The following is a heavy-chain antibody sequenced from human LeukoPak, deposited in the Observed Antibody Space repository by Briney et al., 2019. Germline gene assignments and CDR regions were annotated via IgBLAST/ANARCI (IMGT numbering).Heavy chain of an antibody. V-gene: IGHV3-23*01. J-gene: IGHJ4*02. CDR1: GFTFSSYA. Sequence: GGSLRLSCAASGFTFSSYAMSWVRQAPGKGLEWVSAISGSGGSTYYADSVKGRFTISRDNSKNTLYMQMNSLKAEDTAVYYCAKKIRGYSAYDNLGYWGQGTLVAVSS. D-gene: IGHD5-12*01. CDR2: ISGSGGST. CDR3: AKKIRGYSAYDNLGY.